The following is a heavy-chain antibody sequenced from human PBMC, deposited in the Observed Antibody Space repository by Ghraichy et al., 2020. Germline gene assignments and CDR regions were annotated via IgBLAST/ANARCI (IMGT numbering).Heavy chain of an antibody. CDR3: ARKTVGEVRAFDI. D-gene: IGHD2-15*01. V-gene: IGHV3-48*03. J-gene: IGHJ3*02. CDR2: INDRGYAT. CDR1: GFTFSTYE. Sequence: GGSLRLSCAASGFTFSTYEMNWVRQTPGKGLEWVSYINDRGYATHYADSVKGRFTMSRDNAKNLVYLQMNSLGDDDTAVYYCARKTVGEVRAFDIWGQGTTVTVSS.